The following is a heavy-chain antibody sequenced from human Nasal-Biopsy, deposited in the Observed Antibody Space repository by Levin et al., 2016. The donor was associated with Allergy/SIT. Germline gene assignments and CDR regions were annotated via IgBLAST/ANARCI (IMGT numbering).Heavy chain of an antibody. Sequence: GGSLRLSCVASGFTFSTYWMHWVRQAPGKGLVWVARMNTDGSITTYADSVKGRFSISRDNTKNTLYLEMNSLRAEDTATYYCARAIVTSRGASDIWGQGTRVTVSS. CDR3: ARAIVTSRGASDI. V-gene: IGHV3-74*03. CDR2: MNTDGSIT. J-gene: IGHJ3*02. D-gene: IGHD2/OR15-2a*01. CDR1: GFTFSTYW.